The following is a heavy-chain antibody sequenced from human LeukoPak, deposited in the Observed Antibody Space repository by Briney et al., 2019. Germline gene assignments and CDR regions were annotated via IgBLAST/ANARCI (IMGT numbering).Heavy chain of an antibody. CDR1: GFTFSSYA. CDR3: AKGQVVVAAALVHFDD. D-gene: IGHD2-15*01. Sequence: GGSLRLSCAASGFTFSSYAMSWVRQAPGKGLEWVSGIGGSGDSTYYADSAKGRFAISRDNSKNTLYLQMNSLRGEDTAVYYCAKGQVVVAAALVHFDDWGQGTLVTVSS. CDR2: IGGSGDST. V-gene: IGHV3-23*01. J-gene: IGHJ4*02.